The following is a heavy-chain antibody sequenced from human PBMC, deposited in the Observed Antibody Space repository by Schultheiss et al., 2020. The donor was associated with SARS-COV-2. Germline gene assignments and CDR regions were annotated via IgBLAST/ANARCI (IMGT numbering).Heavy chain of an antibody. CDR1: GFTVSTNY. V-gene: IGHV3-11*04. D-gene: IGHD7-27*01. Sequence: GGSLRLSCAASGFTVSTNYMSWVRQAPGKGLEWVSYISSSGSTIYYADSVKGRFTISRDNAKNSLYLQMNSLRAEDTAVYYCARDYELTGDSGADYWGQGTLVTVSS. CDR3: ARDYELTGDSGADY. CDR2: ISSSGSTI. J-gene: IGHJ4*02.